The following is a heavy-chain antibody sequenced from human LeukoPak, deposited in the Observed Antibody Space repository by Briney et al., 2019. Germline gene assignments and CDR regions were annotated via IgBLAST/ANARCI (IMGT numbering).Heavy chain of an antibody. Sequence: SETLSLTCTVSGGSISSGDYYWSWIRQPPEKGVEWIGYIYYSGSSYYNPSLKSRVTISVDTSKNQFSLKLSSVTAADTAVYYCAREGLRDILTGLNWFDPWGQGTLVTVSS. J-gene: IGHJ5*02. CDR1: GGSISSGDYY. V-gene: IGHV4-30-4*08. CDR2: IYYSGSS. CDR3: AREGLRDILTGLNWFDP. D-gene: IGHD3-9*01.